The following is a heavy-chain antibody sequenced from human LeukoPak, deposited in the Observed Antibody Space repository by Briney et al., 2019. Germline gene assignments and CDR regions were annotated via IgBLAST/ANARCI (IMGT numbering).Heavy chain of an antibody. CDR3: ARDRNYDFWSGYYQEAFDI. CDR1: GGSISSYY. CDR2: IYYSGST. Sequence: SPETLSLTCTVSGGSISSYYWSWIRQPPGKGLEWIGYIYYSGSTNYNPSLKSRVTISVDTSKNQFSLKLSSVTAADTAVYYCARDRNYDFWSGYYQEAFDIWGQGTMVTVSS. V-gene: IGHV4-59*01. D-gene: IGHD3-3*01. J-gene: IGHJ3*02.